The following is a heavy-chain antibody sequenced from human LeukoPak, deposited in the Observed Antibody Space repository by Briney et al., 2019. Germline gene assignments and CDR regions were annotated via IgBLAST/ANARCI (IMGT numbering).Heavy chain of an antibody. CDR3: VKGAAYHLGDAFDI. V-gene: IGHV3-7*03. J-gene: IGHJ3*02. CDR1: GFALSSHW. CDR2: VNRDGSGT. D-gene: IGHD1-26*01. Sequence: PGGSLRLSCAASGFALSSHWMTWVRQVPGRGPEWVANVNRDGSGTYYLDSVKGQFTISRDNAKNSLYLQMNSLRAEDTALYYCVKGAAYHLGDAFDIWGQGTMVTVSS.